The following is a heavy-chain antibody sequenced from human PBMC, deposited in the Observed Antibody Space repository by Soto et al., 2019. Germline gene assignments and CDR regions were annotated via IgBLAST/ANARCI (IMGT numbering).Heavy chain of an antibody. CDR3: AKEKSSNYVH. Sequence: PGGSLRLSCAASGFTVSSNYMSWVRQAPGKGLEWVSVINSGGSTYYADSVKGRFTISRDNSKNTLYLQMNSLRAEDTAVYYCAKEKSSNYVHWGQGTLVTVSS. CDR2: INSGGST. J-gene: IGHJ4*02. D-gene: IGHD4-4*01. CDR1: GFTVSSNY. V-gene: IGHV3-53*01.